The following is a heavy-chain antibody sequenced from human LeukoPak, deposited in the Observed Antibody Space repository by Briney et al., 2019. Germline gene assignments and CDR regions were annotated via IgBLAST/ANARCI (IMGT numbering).Heavy chain of an antibody. V-gene: IGHV3-23*01. CDR2: ISGNGGAT. CDR1: GFTFTSNA. CDR3: AKATTAIVVDNFFDY. D-gene: IGHD3-22*01. Sequence: GGSLRLSCAASGFTFTSNAMSWVRQAPGKGLEWVSAISGNGGATYYADSVKGRFSISRDNSKNTLHLQMNSLRAEDTALYYCAKATTAIVVDNFFDYWGQGTLVSASS. J-gene: IGHJ4*02.